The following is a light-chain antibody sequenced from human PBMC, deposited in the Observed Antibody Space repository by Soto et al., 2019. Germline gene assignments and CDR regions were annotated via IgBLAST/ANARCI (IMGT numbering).Light chain of an antibody. J-gene: IGKJ4*01. CDR1: QSIRGDF. CDR3: EQYGTSPLT. V-gene: IGKV3-20*01. CDR2: AAS. Sequence: EIVLTQAPGTLSLSPGERATLSCRARQSIRGDFVAWYQHKPGQPPRHLISAASNRATGIPDRFSASASGTDFSLTIRGLETEDFAVYYCEQYGTSPLTFGGGTKVEIK.